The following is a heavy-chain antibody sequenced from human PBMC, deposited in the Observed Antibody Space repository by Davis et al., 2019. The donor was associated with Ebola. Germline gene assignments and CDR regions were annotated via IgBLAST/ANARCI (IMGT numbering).Heavy chain of an antibody. J-gene: IGHJ4*02. D-gene: IGHD7-27*01. CDR2: IYYSGST. CDR3: ARHDLGYYFDY. V-gene: IGHV4-39*01. Sequence: WVRQVPGKGLEWIGSIYYSGSTYYNPSLKSRVTISVDTSKNQFSLKLSSVTAADTAVYYCARHDLGYYFDYWGQGTLVTVSS.